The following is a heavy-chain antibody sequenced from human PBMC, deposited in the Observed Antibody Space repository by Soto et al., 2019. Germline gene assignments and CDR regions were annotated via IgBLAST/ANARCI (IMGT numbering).Heavy chain of an antibody. J-gene: IGHJ6*02. CDR1: GGSISSSSYY. V-gene: IGHV4-39*01. CDR3: ARQKGRYSSSWYLYYYGMDV. CDR2: IYYSGST. Sequence: QLQLQESGPGLVKPSETLSLTCTVSGGSISSSSYYWGWIRQPPGKGLEWIGSIYYSGSTYYNPSLKSRVTTSVDTSKNQFSLKLSSVTAADTAVYYCARQKGRYSSSWYLYYYGMDVWGQGTTVTVSS. D-gene: IGHD6-13*01.